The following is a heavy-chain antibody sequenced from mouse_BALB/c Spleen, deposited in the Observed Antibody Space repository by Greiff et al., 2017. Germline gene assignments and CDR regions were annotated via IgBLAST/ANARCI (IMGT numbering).Heavy chain of an antibody. D-gene: IGHD1-2*01. V-gene: IGHV3-8*02. Sequence: EVKVVESGPSLVKPSQTLSLTCSVTGDSITSGYWNWIRKFPGNKLEYMGYISYSGSTYYNPSLKSRISITRDTSKNQYYLQLNSVTTEDTATYYCARYRGFITTATGAMDYWGQGTSVTVSS. CDR2: ISYSGST. CDR3: ARYRGFITTATGAMDY. J-gene: IGHJ4*01. CDR1: GDSITSGY.